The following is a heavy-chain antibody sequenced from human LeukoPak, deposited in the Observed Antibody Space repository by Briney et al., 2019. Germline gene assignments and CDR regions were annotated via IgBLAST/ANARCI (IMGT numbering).Heavy chain of an antibody. CDR1: GFTFSSYE. D-gene: IGHD3-10*02. Sequence: PGGSLSLSCAASGFTFSSYEMNWVRQAPGKGLEWVSYISSSGSTIYYADSVKGRFTISRDNAKNSRYLQMNSLRAEDTAVYYCAELGITMIGGVWGKGTTVTTSS. V-gene: IGHV3-48*03. J-gene: IGHJ6*04. CDR2: ISSSGSTI. CDR3: AELGITMIGGV.